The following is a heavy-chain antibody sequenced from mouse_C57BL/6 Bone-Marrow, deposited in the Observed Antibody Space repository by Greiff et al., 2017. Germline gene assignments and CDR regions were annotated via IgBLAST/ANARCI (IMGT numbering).Heavy chain of an antibody. Sequence: EVQLVESGEGLVKPGGSLKLSCAASGFTFSSYAMSWVRQTPEKRLEWVAYISSGGDYIYYADNVKGRFTISRDNARNTLYLQMSSLKSEDTAMYDCTAFGDYVRYYAMDYWDQGTSVTVSS. D-gene: IGHD2-4*01. CDR3: TAFGDYVRYYAMDY. CDR2: ISSGGDYI. CDR1: GFTFSSYA. J-gene: IGHJ4*01. V-gene: IGHV5-9-1*02.